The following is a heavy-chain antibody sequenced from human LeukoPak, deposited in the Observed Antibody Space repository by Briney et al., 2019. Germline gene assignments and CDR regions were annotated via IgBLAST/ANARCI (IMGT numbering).Heavy chain of an antibody. Sequence: GGSLRLSCAASGFTFSSYWMSWVRQAPGKGLEWVANIKQDGSEKYYVDSVKGRFTISRDNAKNSLYLQMNSLRAEDTAVYYCARDVYSSGWYQFFDYWGQGTLVTDSS. CDR1: GFTFSSYW. D-gene: IGHD6-19*01. V-gene: IGHV3-7*01. J-gene: IGHJ4*02. CDR2: IKQDGSEK. CDR3: ARDVYSSGWYQFFDY.